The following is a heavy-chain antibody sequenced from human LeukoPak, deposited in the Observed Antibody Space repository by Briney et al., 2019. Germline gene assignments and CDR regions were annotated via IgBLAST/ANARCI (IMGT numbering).Heavy chain of an antibody. CDR1: GFTFSSYA. J-gene: IGHJ4*02. Sequence: GGSLRLSCAASGFTFSSYAMSWVRQAPGKGLEWVSAISGSGGSTYYADSVKGRFTISRDNSKNTLYLQMNSLRAEDTAVYCCARDLVVVAASYWGQGTLVTVSS. V-gene: IGHV3-23*01. CDR3: ARDLVVVAASY. CDR2: ISGSGGST. D-gene: IGHD2-15*01.